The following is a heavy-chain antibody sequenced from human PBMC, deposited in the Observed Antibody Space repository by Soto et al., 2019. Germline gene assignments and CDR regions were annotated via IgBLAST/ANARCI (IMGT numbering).Heavy chain of an antibody. Sequence: ASVKVSCKASGYTFTSYAMHWVRQAPGQRLEWMGWINDGNGNTKYSQKFQGRVTFTRYTSASTAYMELSSLRSEDTAVYYCARDRLAARPGFDYWGQGTLVTVSS. V-gene: IGHV1-3*01. D-gene: IGHD6-6*01. CDR2: INDGNGNT. J-gene: IGHJ4*02. CDR1: GYTFTSYA. CDR3: ARDRLAARPGFDY.